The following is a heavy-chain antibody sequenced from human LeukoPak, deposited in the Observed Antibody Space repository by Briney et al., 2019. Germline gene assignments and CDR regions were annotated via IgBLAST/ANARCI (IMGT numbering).Heavy chain of an antibody. V-gene: IGHV3-7*01. Sequence: GGSLRVSCAASGFTFSSYWMTWVRQAPGKGLEWVANIKEDGSEKHYVDSVKGRFTISRDNAKNSLYLQMNTLRVEDTAMYYCAGTIAVGYWGQGTLVTVSS. CDR2: IKEDGSEK. J-gene: IGHJ4*02. CDR1: GFTFSSYW. D-gene: IGHD6-19*01. CDR3: AGTIAVGY.